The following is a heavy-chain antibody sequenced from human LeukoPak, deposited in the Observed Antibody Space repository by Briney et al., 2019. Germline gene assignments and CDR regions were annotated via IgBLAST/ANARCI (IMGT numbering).Heavy chain of an antibody. D-gene: IGHD1-1*01. J-gene: IGHJ5*02. V-gene: IGHV4-39*07. CDR3: ARGAFLGLQLRFDP. CDR2: IYYSGST. Sequence: PSETLSLTCSVSGGSISSSTYYWGWIRQPPGKGLEWIGSIYYSGSTYYNPSLKSRVTISVDTSKNQFSLKLSSVTAADTAVYYCARGAFLGLQLRFDPWGQGTLVTVSS. CDR1: GGSISSSTYY.